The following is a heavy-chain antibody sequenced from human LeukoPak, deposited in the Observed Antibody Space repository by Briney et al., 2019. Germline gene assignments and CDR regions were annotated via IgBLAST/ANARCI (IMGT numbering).Heavy chain of an antibody. Sequence: ASVKVSCKASGGTFSSYAISWVRQAPGQGLEWMGWISAYNGNTNYAQKLQGRVTMTTDTSTSTAYMELRSLRSDDTAVYYCARSRRTNLSPGHWYFDLWGRGTLITVSS. CDR1: GGTFSSYA. J-gene: IGHJ2*01. D-gene: IGHD1-14*01. CDR2: ISAYNGNT. CDR3: ARSRRTNLSPGHWYFDL. V-gene: IGHV1-18*01.